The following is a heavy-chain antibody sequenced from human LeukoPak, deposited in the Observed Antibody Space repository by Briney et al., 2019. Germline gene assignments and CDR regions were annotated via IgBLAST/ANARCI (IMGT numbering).Heavy chain of an antibody. J-gene: IGHJ4*02. CDR2: IYYSGST. D-gene: IGHD3-22*01. CDR3: ARHYYDSSGYYSPMGY. CDR1: GGSISSYY. V-gene: IGHV4-59*01. Sequence: SETLSLTCTVSGGSISSYYWSWIQQPPGKGLEWIGYIYYSGSTNYNPSLKSRVTISVDTSKNQFSLKLSSVTAADTAVYYCARHYYDSSGYYSPMGYWGQGTLVTVSS.